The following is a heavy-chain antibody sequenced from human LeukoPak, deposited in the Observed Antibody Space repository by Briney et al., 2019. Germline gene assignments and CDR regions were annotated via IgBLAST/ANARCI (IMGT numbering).Heavy chain of an antibody. D-gene: IGHD6-13*01. V-gene: IGHV4-34*01. CDR3: ARGLTSSWNYYYYYYMDV. CDR2: INHSGST. J-gene: IGHJ6*03. Sequence: SETLSLTCAVYGGSFSGYYWGWIRQPPGKGLEWIGEINHSGSTNYNPSLKSRVTISVDTSKNQFSLKLSSVTAADTAVYYCARGLTSSWNYYYYYYMDVWGKGTTVTVSS. CDR1: GGSFSGYY.